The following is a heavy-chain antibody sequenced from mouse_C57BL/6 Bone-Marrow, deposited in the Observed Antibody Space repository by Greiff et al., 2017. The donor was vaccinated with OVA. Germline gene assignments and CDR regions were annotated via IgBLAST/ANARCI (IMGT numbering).Heavy chain of an antibody. CDR1: GFTFSSYG. Sequence: EVQLVESGGDLVKPGGSLKLSCAASGFTFSSYGMSWVRQTPDKRLEWVATISSGGSYTYYPDSVKGRFTISRDNAKNPLYLQMSSLKSEDTAMYYCARRFTTVVAFDYWGQGTTLTVSS. CDR3: ARRFTTVVAFDY. D-gene: IGHD1-1*01. CDR2: ISSGGSYT. V-gene: IGHV5-6*01. J-gene: IGHJ2*01.